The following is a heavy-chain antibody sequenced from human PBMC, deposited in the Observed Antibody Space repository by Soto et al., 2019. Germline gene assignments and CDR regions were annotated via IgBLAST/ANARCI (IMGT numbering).Heavy chain of an antibody. Sequence: EVQLLESGGGLVQPGGSLRLSCAASGFTFSSYAMSWVRQAPGKGLEWVSAISGSGGSTYYADSVKGRFTISRDNSKNTLYLQMNRLRAEDTAVYYCAADMVRGVIPPILDSWGQGTLVTVSS. J-gene: IGHJ4*02. CDR1: GFTFSSYA. D-gene: IGHD3-10*01. CDR2: ISGSGGST. CDR3: AADMVRGVIPPILDS. V-gene: IGHV3-23*01.